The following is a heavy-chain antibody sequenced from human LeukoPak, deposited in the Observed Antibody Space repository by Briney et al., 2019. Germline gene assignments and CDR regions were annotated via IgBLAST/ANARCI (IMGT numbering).Heavy chain of an antibody. J-gene: IGHJ4*02. Sequence: GESLNTSSKGSDYSFIHYWIGWLRPLAHKRLERMRIHYPGNSDIRYSPSFQGQVTISVDKSINTAYLQWTSLKASDTAIYYCTTGRFCSGGSCSSSFDFWGQGTLLTVPS. CDR2: HYPGNSDI. CDR1: DYSFIHYW. D-gene: IGHD2-15*01. V-gene: IGHV5-51*01. CDR3: TTGRFCSGGSCSSSFDF.